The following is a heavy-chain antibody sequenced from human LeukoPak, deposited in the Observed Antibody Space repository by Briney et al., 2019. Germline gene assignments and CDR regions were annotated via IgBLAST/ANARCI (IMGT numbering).Heavy chain of an antibody. CDR1: GGTSSSYA. CDR2: IIPIFGTA. Sequence: SVKVSCKASGGTSSSYAISWVRQAPGQGLGWMGGIIPIFGTANYAQKFQGRVTITADESTSTAYMELSSLRSKDTAVYYCARGPMVRTPDYYYGMDVWGQGTTVTVSS. J-gene: IGHJ6*02. V-gene: IGHV1-69*13. CDR3: ARGPMVRTPDYYYGMDV. D-gene: IGHD3-10*01.